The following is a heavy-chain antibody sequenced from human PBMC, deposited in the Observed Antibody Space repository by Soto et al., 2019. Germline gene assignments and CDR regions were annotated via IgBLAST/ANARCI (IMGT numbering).Heavy chain of an antibody. CDR1: GGTFSSYA. J-gene: IGHJ6*02. Sequence: QVQLVQSGAEVKKSGSSVKVSCKASGGTFSSYAISWVRQAPGQGPEWMGGIIPMFDTANYAQKFQGRVTITADDSTSTAYMEMSSLRSEDTGVYYCARPTIFGVLDVWGQGTTVTVFS. CDR3: ARPTIFGVLDV. CDR2: IIPMFDTA. D-gene: IGHD3-3*01. V-gene: IGHV1-69*01.